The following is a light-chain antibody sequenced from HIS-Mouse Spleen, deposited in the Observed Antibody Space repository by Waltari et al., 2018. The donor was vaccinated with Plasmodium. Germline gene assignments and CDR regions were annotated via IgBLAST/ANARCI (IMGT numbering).Light chain of an antibody. Sequence: SSELTQDPAVSVALGQTVRITCQGDSLRSYYASRYQQKPGQAPVLVIYGKNHRPSGIPDRFSGSSSGNTASLTITGAQAEDEADYYCNSRDSSGTHGVFGGGTKLTVL. CDR1: SLRSYY. V-gene: IGLV3-19*01. J-gene: IGLJ2*01. CDR2: GKN. CDR3: NSRDSSGTHGV.